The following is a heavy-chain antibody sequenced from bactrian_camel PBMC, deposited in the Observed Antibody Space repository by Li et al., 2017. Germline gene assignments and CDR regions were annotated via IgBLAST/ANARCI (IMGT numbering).Heavy chain of an antibody. Sequence: HVQLVESGGGSVEAGGSLKLSCEASGYSFSGCGVAWYRQAPGKERELVSAIREDGTTIYADSVKGRFTISRDNAKNTLFLQMDNLKADDTAMYYCAASRLTFQQCLSEFLDPDDKDNVWGQGTQVTVS. J-gene: IGHJ4*01. D-gene: IGHD6*01. CDR1: GYSFSGCG. CDR3: AASRLTFQQCLSEFLDPDDKDNV. V-gene: IGHV3S55*01. CDR2: IREDGTT.